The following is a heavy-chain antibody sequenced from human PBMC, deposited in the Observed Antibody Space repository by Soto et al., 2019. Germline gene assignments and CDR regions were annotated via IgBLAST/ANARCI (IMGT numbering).Heavy chain of an antibody. D-gene: IGHD4-4*01. Sequence: GGSLRLSCATSGLTFSNYAMSWVRQAPGGGLEWVSSMSGSSSTTYYADSVRGRFTISRDRSKNTLYLQMNSLRAEDTAVYYCASDYSNYSDQNYYYGMDVWGQGTTVTVSS. CDR3: ASDYSNYSDQNYYYGMDV. CDR1: GLTFSNYA. V-gene: IGHV3-23*01. CDR2: MSGSSSTT. J-gene: IGHJ6*02.